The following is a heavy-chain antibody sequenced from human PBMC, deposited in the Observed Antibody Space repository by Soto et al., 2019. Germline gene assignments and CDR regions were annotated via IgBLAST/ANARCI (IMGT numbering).Heavy chain of an antibody. CDR3: ARGKGRAARPYYYYYGMDV. CDR2: INHSGST. J-gene: IGHJ6*02. D-gene: IGHD6-6*01. V-gene: IGHV4-34*01. CDR1: GGSFSGYY. Sequence: SETLSLTCAVYGGSFSGYYWSWIRQPPGKGLEWIGEINHSGSTNYNPSLKSRVTISVDTSKNQFSLKLSSVTAADTAVYYCARGKGRAARPYYYYYGMDVWGQGTTVT.